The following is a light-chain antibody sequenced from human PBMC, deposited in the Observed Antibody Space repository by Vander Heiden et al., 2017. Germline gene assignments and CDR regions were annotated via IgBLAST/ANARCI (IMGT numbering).Light chain of an antibody. CDR1: SSNIGSNT. Sequence: QSVLTQPPSASGTPGQRVTISCSGSSSNIGSNTVNWYQQLPGTAPKLLIYSNSQRPSGVPDRFSGSKSGTSASLAISGLQSEDEADYYCAAWDDSLNGVVFGGGTKL. CDR2: SNS. CDR3: AAWDDSLNGVV. V-gene: IGLV1-44*01. J-gene: IGLJ2*01.